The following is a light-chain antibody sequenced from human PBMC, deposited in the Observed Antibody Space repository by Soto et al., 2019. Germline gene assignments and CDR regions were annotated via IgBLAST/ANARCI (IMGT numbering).Light chain of an antibody. CDR3: QQYGSSPTT. J-gene: IGKJ1*01. CDR1: QSVSSSY. CDR2: GAS. V-gene: IGKV3-20*01. Sequence: EIVLTQSPGTLSLSPGERATLSCRASQSVSSSYLAWYHQKPGQAPRLLIYGASSRATGIPDRFSGSGSGIDFTLTISRLEPEDFAVYYCQQYGSSPTTFGQGTKVEIK.